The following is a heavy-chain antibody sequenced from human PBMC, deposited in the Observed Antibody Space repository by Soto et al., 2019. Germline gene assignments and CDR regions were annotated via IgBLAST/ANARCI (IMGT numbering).Heavy chain of an antibody. J-gene: IGHJ4*02. V-gene: IGHV4-39*01. CDR3: ARGVRAAAGTDFDY. CDR1: GGSISSSSYY. D-gene: IGHD6-13*01. CDR2: IYYSGST. Sequence: PSETLSLTCTVSGGSISSSSYYWGWIRQPPGKGLEWIGSIYYSGSTYYNPSLKSRVTISVDTSKNQFSLKLSSVTAADTAVYYCARGVRAAAGTDFDYWGQGTLVTVSS.